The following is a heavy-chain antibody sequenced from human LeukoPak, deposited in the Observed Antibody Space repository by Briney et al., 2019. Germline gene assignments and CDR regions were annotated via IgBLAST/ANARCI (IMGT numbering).Heavy chain of an antibody. V-gene: IGHV4-31*03. Sequence: PSQTLSLTCTVSGGSINNGGYYWSWIRQRPGKGLEWIGYIYYSGSSYYNPSLRSRVTISVDTSKNHFSLKLSSVTAADTAVYYCARNRDGYNSFDYWGQGTLVTVSS. D-gene: IGHD5-24*01. CDR1: GGSINNGGYY. J-gene: IGHJ4*02. CDR3: ARNRDGYNSFDY. CDR2: IYYSGSS.